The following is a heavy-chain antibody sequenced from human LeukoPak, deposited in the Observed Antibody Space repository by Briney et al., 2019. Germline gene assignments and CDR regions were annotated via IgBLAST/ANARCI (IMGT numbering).Heavy chain of an antibody. J-gene: IGHJ6*02. CDR3: ARQSLTTGYYYGMDV. D-gene: IGHD4-17*01. Sequence: SETLSLTCTVSGGSISSYYWSWIRQPPGKGLEWIGYIYYSGSTNYNPSLKSRVTISVDTSKNQFSLKLSSVTAADTAVYYCARQSLTTGYYYGMDVWGQGTTVTVSS. CDR1: GGSISSYY. V-gene: IGHV4-59*08. CDR2: IYYSGST.